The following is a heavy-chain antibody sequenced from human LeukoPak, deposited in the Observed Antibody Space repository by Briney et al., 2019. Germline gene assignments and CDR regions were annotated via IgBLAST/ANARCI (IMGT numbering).Heavy chain of an antibody. CDR2: ISYDGSNK. D-gene: IGHD6-13*01. V-gene: IGHV3-30*18. CDR3: AKDRGFGSSWTKYFQH. CDR1: GFTFSSYG. J-gene: IGHJ1*01. Sequence: WGSLRLSCAASGFTFSSYGMHWIRQAPGKGLEWVAVISYDGSNKYYADSVKGRFTISRDNSKNTLYLQMNSLRAEDTAVYYCAKDRGFGSSWTKYFQHWGQGTLVTVSS.